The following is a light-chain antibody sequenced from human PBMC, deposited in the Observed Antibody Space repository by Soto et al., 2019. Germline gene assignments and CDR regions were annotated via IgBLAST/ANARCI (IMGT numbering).Light chain of an antibody. CDR1: QSISSY. CDR3: QQSYSTIT. Sequence: DIQMTQSPSSLSASVGDRVTITCRASQSISSYLNWYQQKPGKAPKLLIYAASSLQSGVPSRFSGSGSGTDFTLTISSLQPEDFATYYCQQSYSTITFGQGTLLEIK. V-gene: IGKV1-39*01. CDR2: AAS. J-gene: IGKJ5*01.